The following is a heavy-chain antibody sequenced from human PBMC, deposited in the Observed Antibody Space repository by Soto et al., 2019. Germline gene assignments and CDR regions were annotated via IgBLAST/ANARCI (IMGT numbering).Heavy chain of an antibody. CDR3: ARRHFTVTKDVAYYYYGMDV. J-gene: IGHJ6*02. V-gene: IGHV1-69*01. D-gene: IGHD4-4*01. CDR1: GYTFTGYY. CDR2: IIPIFGTA. Sequence: VSCKASGYTFTGYYMHWVRQAPGQGLEWMGGIIPIFGTANYAQKFQGRVTITADESTSTAYMELSSLRSEDTAVYYCARRHFTVTKDVAYYYYGMDVWGQGTTVTVSS.